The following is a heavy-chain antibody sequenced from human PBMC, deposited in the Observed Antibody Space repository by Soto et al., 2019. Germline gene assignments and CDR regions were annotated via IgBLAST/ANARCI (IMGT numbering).Heavy chain of an antibody. D-gene: IGHD1-26*01. V-gene: IGHV3-30*03. J-gene: IGHJ3*02. CDR2: ISYDGSNK. CDR3: ATLSGYSGSYRAFDI. Sequence: PGGSLRLSCAASGFTFSSYGMHWVRQAPGKGLEWVAVISYDGSNKYYADSVKGRFTISRDNSKNTLYLQMNSLRAEDTAVYYCATLSGYSGSYRAFDIWGQGTMVTVSS. CDR1: GFTFSSYG.